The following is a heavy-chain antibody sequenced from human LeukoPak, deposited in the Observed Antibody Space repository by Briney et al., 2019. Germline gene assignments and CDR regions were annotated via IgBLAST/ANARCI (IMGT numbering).Heavy chain of an antibody. CDR1: GYTFTSYD. CDR3: ARTIVVPAALYYYYYGMDV. D-gene: IGHD2-2*01. V-gene: IGHV1-8*01. J-gene: IGHJ6*02. CDR2: MNPNSGNT. Sequence: ASVKVSCKASGYTFTSYDINWVRQATGQGLEWMGWMNPNSGNTGYAQKFQGRVTMTRNTSISTAYMELSSLRSEDTAVYYCARTIVVPAALYYYYYGMDVWAKGPRSPSP.